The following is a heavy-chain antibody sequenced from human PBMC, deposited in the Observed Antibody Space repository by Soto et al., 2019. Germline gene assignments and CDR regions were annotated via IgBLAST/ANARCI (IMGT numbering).Heavy chain of an antibody. D-gene: IGHD6-19*01. CDR2: IWYDGSNK. CDR3: ARDQAVAGPYCYPGMDV. CDR1: GFTSSSYG. J-gene: IGHJ6*02. Sequence: GGSLRLSCAASGFTSSSYGLHWVRQAPGKGLEWVAVIWYDGSNKYYADSVKGRFTISRDNSKNTLYLQMNSLRAEDTAVYYCARDQAVAGPYCYPGMDVCGEGTTVTVSS. V-gene: IGHV3-33*01.